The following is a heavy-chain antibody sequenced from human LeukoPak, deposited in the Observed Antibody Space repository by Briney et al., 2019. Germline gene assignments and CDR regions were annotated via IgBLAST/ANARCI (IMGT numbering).Heavy chain of an antibody. J-gene: IGHJ4*02. V-gene: IGHV3-74*01. CDR3: VRVRSGYYLDS. CDR2: INPDGSGP. Sequence: PGGSLRLSCAASGLSFSSYWMHWVRQVPGKGLVWVSRINPDGSGPTCADSVKGRFTISRDNARSTLDLQMNSLRAEDAAMYYCVRVRSGYYLDSWGQGTLVTVSS. D-gene: IGHD3-22*01. CDR1: GLSFSSYW.